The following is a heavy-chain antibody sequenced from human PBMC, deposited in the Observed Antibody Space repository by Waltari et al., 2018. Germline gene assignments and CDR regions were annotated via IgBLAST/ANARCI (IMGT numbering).Heavy chain of an antibody. V-gene: IGHV1-24*01. CDR3: ATGGAPPEGAFDI. Sequence: QVQLVQSGAEVKKPGASVKVSCKVSGYTLTDLSIHWVRQAPGKGLEWRGGFDPEDADTIYAQKFQGRVTMTEDTSTDTAYMELSSLRSEDTAVYYCATGGAPPEGAFDIWCQGTMVTVSS. D-gene: IGHD3-16*01. J-gene: IGHJ3*02. CDR1: GYTLTDLS. CDR2: FDPEDADT.